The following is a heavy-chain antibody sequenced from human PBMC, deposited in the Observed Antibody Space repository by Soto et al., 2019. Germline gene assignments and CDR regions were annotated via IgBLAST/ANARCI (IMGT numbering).Heavy chain of an antibody. CDR1: GFTFSSYA. V-gene: IGHV3-30-3*01. J-gene: IGHJ4*02. D-gene: IGHD1-1*01. CDR3: AKDYTGTTDY. CDR2: ISYDGSNK. Sequence: PGGSLRLSCAASGFTFSSYAMHWVRQAPGKGLEWVAVISYDGSNKYYADSVKGRFTIPRDNSKNTLYLQMNSLRAEDTAVYYCAKDYTGTTDYWGQGTLVTVSS.